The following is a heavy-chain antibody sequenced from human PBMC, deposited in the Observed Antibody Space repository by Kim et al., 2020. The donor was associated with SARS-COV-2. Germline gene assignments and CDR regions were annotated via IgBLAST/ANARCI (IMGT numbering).Heavy chain of an antibody. Sequence: SVKVSCKASGGTFSSYAISWVRQAPGQGLEWMGGIIPIFGTANYAQKFQGRVTITADESTSTAYMELSSLRSEDTAVYYCARSETLFSETIIPSHGMDVWGQGTTVTVSS. CDR2: IIPIFGTA. V-gene: IGHV1-69*13. CDR3: ARSETLFSETIIPSHGMDV. J-gene: IGHJ6*02. D-gene: IGHD3-3*01. CDR1: GGTFSSYA.